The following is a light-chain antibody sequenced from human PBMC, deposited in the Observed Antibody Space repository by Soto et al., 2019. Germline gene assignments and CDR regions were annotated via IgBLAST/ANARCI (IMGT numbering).Light chain of an antibody. CDR2: GAS. V-gene: IGKV3-20*01. Sequence: EIVLTQSPGTLSVSPGERATLSCRASQSVSSSYLAWYQQKPGQAPRLLIYGASSRATGIPDRFSGSGSGTDFTRTISRLEPEDFAVYYCHQYDSSPHTCGGGTKVEIK. CDR1: QSVSSSY. CDR3: HQYDSSPHT. J-gene: IGKJ4*01.